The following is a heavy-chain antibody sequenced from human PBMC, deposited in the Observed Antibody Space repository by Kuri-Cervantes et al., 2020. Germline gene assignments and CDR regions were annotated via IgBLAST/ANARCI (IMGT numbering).Heavy chain of an antibody. CDR2: ISSSSSTI. J-gene: IGHJ3*02. D-gene: IGHD4-23*01. CDR3: AKDSYGGIHPDAFDI. Sequence: LSLTCAASGFTFSSYSMNWVRQAPGKGLEWVSYISSSSSTIYYADSVKGRFTISRDNAKNSLYLQMNSLRAEDTAVYYCAKDSYGGIHPDAFDIWGQGTMVTVSS. CDR1: GFTFSSYS. V-gene: IGHV3-48*04.